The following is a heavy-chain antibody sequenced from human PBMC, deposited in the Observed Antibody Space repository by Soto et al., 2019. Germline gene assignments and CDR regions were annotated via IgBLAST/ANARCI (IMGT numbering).Heavy chain of an antibody. CDR2: IYTSGST. Sequence: QVQLQESGPGLVKPSETLSLTCTVSGGSISSYYWSWIRQPAGKGLEWIGRIYTSGSTNYNPSLKSRVTMSVDTSKNQFSLKLSSMTAADTAVYYGARAGGPYSSSWPIDYWGQGTLVTVSS. V-gene: IGHV4-4*07. D-gene: IGHD6-13*01. CDR3: ARAGGPYSSSWPIDY. CDR1: GGSISSYY. J-gene: IGHJ4*02.